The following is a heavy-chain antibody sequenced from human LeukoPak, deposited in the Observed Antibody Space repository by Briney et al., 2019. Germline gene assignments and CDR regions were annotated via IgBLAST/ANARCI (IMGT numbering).Heavy chain of an antibody. D-gene: IGHD3-10*01. J-gene: IGHJ4*02. Sequence: GGSLRLSCAASGFTFSNAWMSWVRQAPGKGLEWVANIKQDGSEKYYVDSVKGRFTISRDNAKNSLYLQMNSLRAEDTAVYYCARGDYFTSGSYSDYWGQGTLVTVSS. CDR1: GFTFSNAW. CDR3: ARGDYFTSGSYSDY. CDR2: IKQDGSEK. V-gene: IGHV3-7*01.